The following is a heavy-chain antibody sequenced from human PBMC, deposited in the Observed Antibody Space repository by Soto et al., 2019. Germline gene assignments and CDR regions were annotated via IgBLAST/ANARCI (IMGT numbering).Heavy chain of an antibody. V-gene: IGHV3-23*01. J-gene: IGHJ4*02. Sequence: GGSLRLSCAASGFTFSSYAMSWVRQAPGKGLEWVSAISGSGGSTYYADSVKGRFTISRDNSKNTLYLQMNSLRAEDTAVYYCAKVLAGPNSSPPLYYFDYWGQGTLVTVSS. CDR1: GFTFSSYA. CDR3: AKVLAGPNSSPPLYYFDY. D-gene: IGHD6-13*01. CDR2: ISGSGGST.